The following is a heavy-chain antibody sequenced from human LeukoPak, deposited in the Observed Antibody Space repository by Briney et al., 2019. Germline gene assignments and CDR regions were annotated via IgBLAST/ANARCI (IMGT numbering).Heavy chain of an antibody. D-gene: IGHD6-19*01. J-gene: IGHJ6*02. V-gene: IGHV1-46*01. Sequence: ASVKVSCKASGYTFTSYYMHWVRQAPGQGLEWMGIINPSGGSTSYAQKFQGRVTMTRDTSTSTVYMELSSLRSEDTAVYHCARDLEQWLVRNGMDVWGQGTTVTVSS. CDR3: ARDLEQWLVRNGMDV. CDR1: GYTFTSYY. CDR2: INPSGGST.